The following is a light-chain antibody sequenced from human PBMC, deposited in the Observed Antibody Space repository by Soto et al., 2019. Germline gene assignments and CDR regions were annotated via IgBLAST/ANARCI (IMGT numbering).Light chain of an antibody. Sequence: QSALTQPRSVSASAGQSVTISCTGASSDVGRYDYVSWYQQHPGKAPKLIVYDVTERPSGVPDRFSGSKSGNTASLTISGLQAEDEADYSCCSFAGSYSDVFGTGTKVTVL. CDR2: DVT. CDR1: SSDVGRYDY. CDR3: CSFAGSYSDV. V-gene: IGLV2-11*01. J-gene: IGLJ1*01.